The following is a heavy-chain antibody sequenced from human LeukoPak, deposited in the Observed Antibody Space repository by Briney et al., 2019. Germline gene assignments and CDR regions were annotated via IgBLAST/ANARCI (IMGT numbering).Heavy chain of an antibody. CDR2: IIPIFGTA. Sequence: SVKVSFKASGGTFSSFAISWVRQTPGQGLEWMGGIIPIFGTANCAQKFQGRVTITTDESTNTAYMELSSLRSEDTAVYYCARADWDSSSSVWFAPWGQGTLVTVYS. D-gene: IGHD6-6*01. CDR1: GGTFSSFA. V-gene: IGHV1-69*05. J-gene: IGHJ5*02. CDR3: ARADWDSSSSVWFAP.